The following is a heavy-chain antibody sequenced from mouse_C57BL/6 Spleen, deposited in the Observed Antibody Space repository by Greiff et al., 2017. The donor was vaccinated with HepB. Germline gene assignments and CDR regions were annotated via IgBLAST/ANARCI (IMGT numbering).Heavy chain of an antibody. CDR3: GRGSATWFAY. CDR1: GYTFTDYY. Sequence: VQLQQSGAELVRPGASVKLSCKASGYTFTDYYINWVKQRPGQGLEWIARIYPGSGNTYYNEKFKGKATLTAEKSSSTAYMQLSSLKSEDSAVYIWGRGSATWFAYWGQGTLVTVSA. V-gene: IGHV1-76*01. CDR2: IYPGSGNT. J-gene: IGHJ3*01.